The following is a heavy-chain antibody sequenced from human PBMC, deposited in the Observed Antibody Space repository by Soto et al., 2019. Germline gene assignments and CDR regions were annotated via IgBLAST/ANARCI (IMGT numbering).Heavy chain of an antibody. D-gene: IGHD6-13*01. J-gene: IGHJ4*02. Sequence: QVQLQESGPGLVKPSGTLSLTCAVSGGSVNNNNWWTWVRQPPGKGLEWIGDIYHSGITNYNPSLESRVTISIDKSKNQFSLNLMSVLAADTAVYYCTRGAAVGSNTIFDYWGQGALVTFSS. CDR1: GGSVNNNNW. CDR2: IYHSGIT. CDR3: TRGAAVGSNTIFDY. V-gene: IGHV4-4*02.